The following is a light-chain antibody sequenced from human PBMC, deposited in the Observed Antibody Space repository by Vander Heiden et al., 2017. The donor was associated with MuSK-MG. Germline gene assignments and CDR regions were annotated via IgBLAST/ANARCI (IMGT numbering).Light chain of an antibody. CDR3: QQDYNTPQT. V-gene: IGKV4-1*01. CDR1: QSVLYSTNNKNY. Sequence: DIVMTQSPDSLTVSLGERATINCKSSQSVLYSTNNKNYLAWYQQKPRQPPKLLIYWASTRESGVPDRFSGSGSGTDFTLTISSLQAEDVAVYYCQQDYNTPQTFGGGTKVEIK. J-gene: IGKJ4*01. CDR2: WAS.